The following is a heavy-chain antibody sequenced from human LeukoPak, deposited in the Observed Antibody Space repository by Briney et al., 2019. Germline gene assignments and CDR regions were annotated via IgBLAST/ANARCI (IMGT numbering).Heavy chain of an antibody. V-gene: IGHV3-11*01. Sequence: GGSLRLSCAASGFTFSDNYMSWIRQAPGKGLEWVSYISGSGATMNYADSVKGRFTISRDNSKNTLYLQMNSLRAEDTAVYFCAKRGVVIRVILVGFHKEAYYFDSWGQGALVTVSS. CDR3: AKRGVVIRVILVGFHKEAYYFDS. D-gene: IGHD3-22*01. CDR2: ISGSGATM. J-gene: IGHJ4*02. CDR1: GFTFSDNY.